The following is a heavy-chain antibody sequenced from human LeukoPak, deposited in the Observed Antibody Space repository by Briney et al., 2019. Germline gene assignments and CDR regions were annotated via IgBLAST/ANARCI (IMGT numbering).Heavy chain of an antibody. CDR3: ATLGWFGDHGVYFDY. CDR2: FDPEDGET. V-gene: IGHV1-24*01. J-gene: IGHJ4*02. D-gene: IGHD3-10*01. CDR1: GYTLTELS. Sequence: ASVKVSCKVSGYTLTELSMHWVRQAPGKGLEGMGGFDPEDGETIYAQKFQGRVTMTEDTSTDTAYMELSSLRSEDTAVYYCATLGWFGDHGVYFDYWGQGTLVTVSS.